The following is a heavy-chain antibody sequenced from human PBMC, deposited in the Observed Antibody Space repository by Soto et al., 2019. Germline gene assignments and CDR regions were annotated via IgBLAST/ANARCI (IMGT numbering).Heavy chain of an antibody. CDR1: GYSINRGYY. D-gene: IGHD6-13*01. CDR2: IYHRGAT. V-gene: IGHV4-38-2*02. Sequence: PXETLSLTCSVSGYSINRGYYWCCIRQAPGKGLEWIGSIYHRGATYYAPSLKARAAISLDTSNNHFSLKLTSVTAADTAVYYCARDYDYSRMDVWGQGTTVTVSS. J-gene: IGHJ6*02. CDR3: ARDYDYSRMDV.